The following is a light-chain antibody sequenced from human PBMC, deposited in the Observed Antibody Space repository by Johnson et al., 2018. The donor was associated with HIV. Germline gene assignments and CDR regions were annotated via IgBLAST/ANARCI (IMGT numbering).Light chain of an antibody. V-gene: IGLV1-51*02. CDR2: ENN. J-gene: IGLJ1*01. Sequence: QSVLTQPPSVSAAPGQKVTISCSGSSSNIGNNYVSWYQQLPGTAPKLLIYENNKRPSGIPDRFSGSKSGTSATLGITGLQTGDEADYYCGTWDSSLSACLGPGTKVTVL. CDR1: SSNIGNNY. CDR3: GTWDSSLSAC.